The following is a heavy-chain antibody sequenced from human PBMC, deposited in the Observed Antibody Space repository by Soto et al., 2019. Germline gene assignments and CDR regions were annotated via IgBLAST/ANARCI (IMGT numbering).Heavy chain of an antibody. Sequence: EMQLVESGGGLVQPGGSLRLSCAASGFTFSTFWMHWVRQAPGEGLMWVSRIKSDGSSTSNADSVKGRFTISRDNAKNTLYLQMNSLRGEDTAVYYCVRDRDTYGSGMMDVWGLGTTVTVSS. V-gene: IGHV3-74*01. J-gene: IGHJ6*02. D-gene: IGHD3-10*01. CDR1: GFTFSTFW. CDR2: IKSDGSST. CDR3: VRDRDTYGSGMMDV.